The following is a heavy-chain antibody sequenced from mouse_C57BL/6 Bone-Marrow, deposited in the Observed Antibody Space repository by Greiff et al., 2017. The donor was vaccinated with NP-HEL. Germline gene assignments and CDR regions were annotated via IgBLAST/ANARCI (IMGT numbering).Heavy chain of an antibody. CDR2: ISDGGSYT. D-gene: IGHD2-1*01. CDR3: ARDRRGNYVWYFDV. J-gene: IGHJ1*03. CDR1: GFTFSSYA. V-gene: IGHV5-4*01. Sequence: DVMLVESGGGLVKPGGSLKLSCAASGFTFSSYAMSWVRQTPEKRLEWVATISDGGSYTYYPDNVKGRFTLSRDNAKNNLYLQMSHLKSEDTAMYYCARDRRGNYVWYFDVWGTGTTVTVSS.